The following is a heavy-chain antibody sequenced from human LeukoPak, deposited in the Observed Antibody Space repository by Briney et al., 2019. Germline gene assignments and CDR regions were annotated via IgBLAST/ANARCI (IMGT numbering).Heavy chain of an antibody. Sequence: ASVKVSCKTSGYTLSDYYMHWVRQAPGQGLEWMGWINPNSGATTYAENFQGRVIMTRDTSISIAYMELTSLRSDDTALYYCARGVLRELRGFDYWGQGTLVTVSS. CDR2: INPNSGAT. J-gene: IGHJ4*02. CDR3: ARGVLRELRGFDY. CDR1: GYTLSDYY. D-gene: IGHD1-7*01. V-gene: IGHV1-2*02.